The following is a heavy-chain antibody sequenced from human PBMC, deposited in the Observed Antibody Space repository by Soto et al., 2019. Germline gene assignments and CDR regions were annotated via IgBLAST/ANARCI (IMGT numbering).Heavy chain of an antibody. V-gene: IGHV3-30*18. J-gene: IGHJ6*02. D-gene: IGHD2-15*01. CDR3: AKDRGIVLYYYGMDV. Sequence: GGSLRLSCAASGFTFSSYGMHWVRQAPGKGPEWVAVISYDGSNKYYADSVKGRFTISRDNSKNTLYLQMNSLRAEDTAVYYCAKDRGIVLYYYGMDVWGQGTTVTVSS. CDR1: GFTFSSYG. CDR2: ISYDGSNK.